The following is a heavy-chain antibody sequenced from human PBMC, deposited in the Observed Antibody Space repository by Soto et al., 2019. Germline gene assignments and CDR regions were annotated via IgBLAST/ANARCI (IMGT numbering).Heavy chain of an antibody. CDR2: IFYSGTA. V-gene: IGHV4-30-4*01. CDR1: GGSISSGNHF. D-gene: IGHD4-17*01. Sequence: QVQLQEAGPGLVKPSQTLSLTCIVSGGSISSGNHFWSWIRQPPGKGLEWIGYIFYSGTAYYNSSHKSRVSIPVDTTKKQFSLNLSSVPAANTAMDYCAREVITPVHQGAGDGFDVWGQGTMVTVSS. J-gene: IGHJ3*01. CDR3: AREVITPVHQGAGDGFDV.